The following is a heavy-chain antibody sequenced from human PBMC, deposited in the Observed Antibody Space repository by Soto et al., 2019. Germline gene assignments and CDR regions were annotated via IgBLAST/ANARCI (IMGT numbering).Heavy chain of an antibody. D-gene: IGHD1-1*01. CDR3: ARGRYGDY. CDR2: ISAHNGNT. J-gene: IGHJ4*02. V-gene: IGHV1-18*01. Sequence: ASVKVSCKGSGYAFTTYGITWVRQAPGQGLEWMGWISAHNGNTNYAQKLQGRVTVTRDTSTSTTYMELRSLRSDDTAVYYCARGRYGDYWGQGALVTVSS. CDR1: GYAFTTYG.